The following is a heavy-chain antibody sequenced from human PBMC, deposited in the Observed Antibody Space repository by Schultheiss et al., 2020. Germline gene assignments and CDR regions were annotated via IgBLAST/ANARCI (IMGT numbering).Heavy chain of an antibody. J-gene: IGHJ4*01. D-gene: IGHD2-15*01. CDR3: ARAETYSGRVFDY. CDR2: IYYSGST. V-gene: IGHV4-59*08. CDR1: GGSISSYY. Sequence: SETLSLTCTVSGGSISSYYWSWIRQPPGKGLEWIGYIYYSGSTNYNPSLKSRVTISVDTSKNQFSLKLSSVTPEDTAVYYCARAETYSGRVFDYWGHGTLVTVSS.